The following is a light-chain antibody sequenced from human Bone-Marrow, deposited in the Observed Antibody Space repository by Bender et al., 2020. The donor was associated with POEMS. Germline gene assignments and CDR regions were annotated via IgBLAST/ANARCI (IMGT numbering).Light chain of an antibody. CDR3: CSSGGGQFWM. CDR1: STDANTYYS. Sequence: QSALTQPRSVSGSPGQSVTISCAGTSTDANTYYSVSWYQQHSGRVPQLIIYDDDKRPSGVPDRFSGSKSGDTASLTISGLQAEDDADYYCCSSGGGQFWMFGGGTTVTVL. J-gene: IGLJ3*02. V-gene: IGLV2-11*01. CDR2: DDD.